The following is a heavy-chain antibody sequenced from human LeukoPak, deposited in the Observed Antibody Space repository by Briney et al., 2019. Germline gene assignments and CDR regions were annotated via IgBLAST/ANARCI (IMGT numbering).Heavy chain of an antibody. CDR1: GFTFSSYA. D-gene: IGHD6-13*01. CDR3: ASWYSSSWYSAPGY. J-gene: IGHJ4*02. V-gene: IGHV3-30-3*01. CDR2: ISYDGSNK. Sequence: PGRSLRLSCAASGFTFSSYAMHWVRQAPGKGLEWVAVISYDGSNKYYADSVKGRFTISRDNSKNTLYLQMNSLRAEDTAVYYCASWYSSSWYSAPGYWGQGTLVTVSS.